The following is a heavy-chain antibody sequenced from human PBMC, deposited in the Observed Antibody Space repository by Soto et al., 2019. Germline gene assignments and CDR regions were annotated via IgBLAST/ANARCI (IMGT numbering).Heavy chain of an antibody. CDR2: INHSGST. Sequence: TSETLSLTCAVYGGSFSGYYWSWIRQPPGKGLEWIGEINHSGSTNYNPSLKSRVTISVDTSKNQFSLKLSSVTAADTAVYYCARGALYDILTGYYSPYYYYYYMDVWGKGTTVTVSS. CDR3: ARGALYDILTGYYSPYYYYYYMDV. J-gene: IGHJ6*03. CDR1: GGSFSGYY. V-gene: IGHV4-34*01. D-gene: IGHD3-9*01.